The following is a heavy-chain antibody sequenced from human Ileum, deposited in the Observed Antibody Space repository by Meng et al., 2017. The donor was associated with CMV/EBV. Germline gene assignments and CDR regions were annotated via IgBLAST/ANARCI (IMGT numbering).Heavy chain of an antibody. J-gene: IGHJ4*02. Sequence: QLQYHWWGLRRLKPSEPSSHTFAVYSGSFDDFFWGWIRQPPGKGLEWIGESSHGGNTKYNPSLKSRVTISVDASKNQFSLNMRSVTAADTAVYYCARGRDFWWEMDYTGQGTLVTVSS. CDR1: SGSFDDFF. CDR2: SSHGGNT. V-gene: IGHV4-34*01. D-gene: IGHD1-26*01. CDR3: ARGRDFWWEMDY.